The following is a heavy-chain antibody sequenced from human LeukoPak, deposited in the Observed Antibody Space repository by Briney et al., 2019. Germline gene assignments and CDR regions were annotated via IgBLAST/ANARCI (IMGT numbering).Heavy chain of an antibody. CDR1: GFTFSTFW. D-gene: IGHD2-8*01. CDR3: AKGPLSRYSISSVLMVYLTHYYYYYMDV. CDR2: INHDGSST. Sequence: GGSLRLSCATSGFTFSTFWMHWVRQAPGKGLVWVSRINHDGSSTNYADSVKGRFTISRDNAKNTLHLQMNSLRAEDTAVYYCAKGPLSRYSISSVLMVYLTHYYYYYMDVWGKGTTVTVSS. V-gene: IGHV3-74*01. J-gene: IGHJ6*03.